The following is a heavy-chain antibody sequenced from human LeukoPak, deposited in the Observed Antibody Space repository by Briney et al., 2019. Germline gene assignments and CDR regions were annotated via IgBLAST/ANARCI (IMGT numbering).Heavy chain of an antibody. D-gene: IGHD2-2*01. V-gene: IGHV5-10-1*01. J-gene: IGHJ4*02. CDR3: GRFDYQLLVVSL. CDR1: GYSFTNYW. Sequence: NRGESLKISCEVSGYSFTNYWIIWVRQMPGKGLEWMGRIDPSDSYTNYSPSFQGHVTISVDNSISTAYLQWSSLKASDTAMYYCGRFDYQLLVVSLWGQGTLVTVSS. CDR2: IDPSDSYT.